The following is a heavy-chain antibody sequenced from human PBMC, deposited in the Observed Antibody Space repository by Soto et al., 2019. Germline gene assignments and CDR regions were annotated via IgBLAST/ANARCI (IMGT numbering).Heavy chain of an antibody. Sequence: EVQLVESGGGLVQPGGSLRLSCAASGFIFGTYWMHWVRQTPGKGLVWVSRINTDGSSTIYADSVKGRFTVSRDSAKNTLCLQMNSLRAEDTAVYYCARETVTFDYWGQGTLVTVSS. J-gene: IGHJ4*02. D-gene: IGHD4-4*01. CDR1: GFIFGTYW. CDR2: INTDGSST. CDR3: ARETVTFDY. V-gene: IGHV3-74*01.